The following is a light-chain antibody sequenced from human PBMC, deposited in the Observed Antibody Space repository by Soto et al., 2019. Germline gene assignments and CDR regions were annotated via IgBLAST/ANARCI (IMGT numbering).Light chain of an antibody. CDR2: KAT. Sequence: DIQLTQSPSTLSASVGDRVSITCRASESISVWLAWLQQKPGNATKLLIYKATTLESGVPSRFSGSRSGTEFTLTISILQPDYSATYDDQQYNNRRTFGQGTKVEI. V-gene: IGKV1-5*03. J-gene: IGKJ1*01. CDR1: ESISVW. CDR3: QQYNNRRT.